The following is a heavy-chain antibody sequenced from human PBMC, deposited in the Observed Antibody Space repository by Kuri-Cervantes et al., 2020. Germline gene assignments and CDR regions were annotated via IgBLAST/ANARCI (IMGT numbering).Heavy chain of an antibody. D-gene: IGHD3-3*01. CDR2: ISAYNGNT. J-gene: IGHJ4*02. CDR1: GYTFTSYG. CDR3: ARALYYDFWSGYYTPFFDY. V-gene: IGHV1-18*01. Sequence: ASVKVSCKASGYTFTSYGISWVRQAPGQGLEWMGWISAYNGNTNDAQKLQGRVTMTTDTSTSTAYMEPRRLRSDDTAVYYCARALYYDFWSGYYTPFFDYWGQGTLVTVSS.